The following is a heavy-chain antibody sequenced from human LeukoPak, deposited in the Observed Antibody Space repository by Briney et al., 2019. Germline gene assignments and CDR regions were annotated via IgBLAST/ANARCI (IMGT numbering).Heavy chain of an antibody. CDR2: FDPEDGET. J-gene: IGHJ5*02. CDR1: GYALTELS. CDR3: FKFAAGPDPYYP. V-gene: IGHV1-24*01. D-gene: IGHD6-25*01. Sequence: ASVKVSCKVSGYALTELSMHWVRQAPGKGLEWMGGFDPEDGETIHAQKFQGRVTMTEDTSTDTAYMELNNLKSEDTAIYYCFKFAAGPDPYYPWGQGTLVTVSS.